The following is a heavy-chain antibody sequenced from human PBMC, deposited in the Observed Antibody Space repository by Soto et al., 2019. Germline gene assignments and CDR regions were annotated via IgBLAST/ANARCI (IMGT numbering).Heavy chain of an antibody. D-gene: IGHD5-18*01. CDR1: GFSFSTFA. J-gene: IGHJ4*02. Sequence: VQLVESGGGAVQPGRSLRLSCAASGFSFSTFAMHWVRQPPGKGLEWLAVISYDGINKFYSGSVTGRFPTSRDNSKNTLYLKMHSLGPVDAGRYFCARSPTAMGSHIDNWGQGSLVTVSS. V-gene: IGHV3-30-3*01. CDR2: ISYDGINK. CDR3: ARSPTAMGSHIDN.